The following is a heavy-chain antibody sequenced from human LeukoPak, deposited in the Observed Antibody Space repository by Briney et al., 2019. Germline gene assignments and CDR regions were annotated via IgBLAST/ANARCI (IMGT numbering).Heavy chain of an antibody. CDR1: GFTFSSYG. CDR2: ISGSGGST. D-gene: IGHD5-18*01. Sequence: GGTLRLSCAASGFTFSSYGMSWVRQAPGKGLEWVSAISGSGGSTYYADSVTGRFTISRDNSKNTLYLQMNSLRAEDTAIYYCAKDWSVTTWGQGTLVTVSS. CDR3: AKDWSVTT. V-gene: IGHV3-23*01. J-gene: IGHJ5*02.